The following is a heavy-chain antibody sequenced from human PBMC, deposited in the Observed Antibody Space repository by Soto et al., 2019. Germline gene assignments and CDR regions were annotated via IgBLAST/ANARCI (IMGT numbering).Heavy chain of an antibody. CDR3: ARAATYGFEIDY. V-gene: IGHV4-30-2*01. CDR1: GDSISSGGYS. J-gene: IGHJ4*02. CDR2: IYHSGST. D-gene: IGHD3-10*01. Sequence: NPSETLSLTCAVSGDSISSGGYSWNWIRQPPGKGLEWIGYIYHSGSTYYNPSLKSRVTISVDRSKNQFSLKLSSVTAADTAVYYCARAATYGFEIDYWGQGTLVTVSS.